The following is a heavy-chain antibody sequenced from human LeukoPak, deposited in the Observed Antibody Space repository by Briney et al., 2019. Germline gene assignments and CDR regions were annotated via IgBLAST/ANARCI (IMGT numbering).Heavy chain of an antibody. CDR2: ISGSGGST. CDR3: AKGFTRGGWFDY. CDR1: GFTFSSYA. J-gene: IGHJ4*02. D-gene: IGHD6-19*01. V-gene: IGHV3-23*01. Sequence: GGSLRHSCAASGFTFSSYAMSWVRQAPGKGLEWVSAISGSGGSTYYADSVKGRFTISRDNSKNTLYLQMNSPRAEDTAVYYCAKGFTRGGWFDYWGQGTLVTVSS.